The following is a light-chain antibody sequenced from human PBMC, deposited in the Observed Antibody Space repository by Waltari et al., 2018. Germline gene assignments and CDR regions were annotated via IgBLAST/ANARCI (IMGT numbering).Light chain of an antibody. CDR1: SSNNGSSY. CDR3: AAWDDRLRGVV. Sequence: QSLLTQPPSASGTPGQRVTIPCSGSSSNNGSSYVYWYQQLTGTAPKLLIDGNNQRPSGVPDRFSGSKSGTSGSLAISGLRSEDEADYYCAAWDDRLRGVVFGGGTKLTV. V-gene: IGLV1-47*01. CDR2: GNN. J-gene: IGLJ2*01.